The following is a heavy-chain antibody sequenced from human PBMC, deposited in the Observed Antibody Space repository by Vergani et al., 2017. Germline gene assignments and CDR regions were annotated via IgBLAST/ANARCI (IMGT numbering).Heavy chain of an antibody. V-gene: IGHV3-21*01. CDR2: ISSSSSYI. Sequence: EVQLVESGGGLVKPGGSLRLSCAASGFTFSSYSMNWVRQAPGKGLEWVSSISSSSSYIYYADSVKGRFTIPRDNAKNSLYLQMNSLRAEDTAVYYCARDRGHDYDYWGQGTLVTVSS. J-gene: IGHJ4*02. CDR1: GFTFSSYS. D-gene: IGHD4-11*01. CDR3: ARDRGHDYDY.